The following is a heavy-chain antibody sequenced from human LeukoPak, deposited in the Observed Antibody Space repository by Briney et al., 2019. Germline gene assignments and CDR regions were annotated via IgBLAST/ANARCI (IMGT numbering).Heavy chain of an antibody. CDR1: GGSFSGYY. J-gene: IGHJ4*02. V-gene: IGHV4-34*01. D-gene: IGHD2-15*01. CDR3: ARVRYCSGGSCYGLTDY. CDR2: INHSGST. Sequence: PSETLSLTCAVYGGSFSGYYWSWIRQPRGKWLEWIGEINHSGSTNYNPSLKSRVTISVDTSKNQFSLKLSSVTAADTAVYYCARVRYCSGGSCYGLTDYWGQGTLVTVSS.